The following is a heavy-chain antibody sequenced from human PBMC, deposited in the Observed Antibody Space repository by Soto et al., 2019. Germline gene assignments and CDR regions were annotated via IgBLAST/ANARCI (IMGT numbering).Heavy chain of an antibody. CDR2: ISYDGSNK. J-gene: IGHJ6*02. V-gene: IGHV3-30-3*01. CDR1: GFTFSSYA. CDR3: ARELVAAHYYYYGMDV. D-gene: IGHD5-12*01. Sequence: QVQLVESGGGVVQPGRSLRLSCAASGFTFSSYAMHWVRQAPGKGLEWVAVISYDGSNKYYADSVKGRFTISRDNSKNTLYLQMNSLRAEDTAVYYCARELVAAHYYYYGMDVWDQGTTVTVSS.